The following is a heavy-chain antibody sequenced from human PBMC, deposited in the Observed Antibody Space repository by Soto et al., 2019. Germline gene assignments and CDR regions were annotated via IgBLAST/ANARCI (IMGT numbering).Heavy chain of an antibody. J-gene: IGHJ4*02. Sequence: PGGSLRLSCAASGFTFSTYAMHRVRQAPGKGLEWVAVISYDGSNKYYADSVKGRFTISRDNSKNTLYLQMSSLRAEDTAVYYCAKDIYIASTVTTDFDYWGQGTLVTVSS. CDR2: ISYDGSNK. CDR1: GFTFSTYA. V-gene: IGHV3-30-3*01. CDR3: AKDIYIASTVTTDFDY. D-gene: IGHD4-17*01.